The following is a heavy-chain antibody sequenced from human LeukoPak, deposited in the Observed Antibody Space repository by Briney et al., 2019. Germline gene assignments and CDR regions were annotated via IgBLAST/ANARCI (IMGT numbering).Heavy chain of an antibody. Sequence: SETLSLTCTLSGGSISIYRWSWIRQPAGKGLEWMGRIDTSGNTNYNPSLNGRVTMSVDTSRNQFSLKLNSVTAADTAVYYCAKSNGYGLIDIWGQGTMVTVSS. CDR1: GGSISIYR. CDR2: IDTSGNT. J-gene: IGHJ3*02. V-gene: IGHV4-4*07. D-gene: IGHD3-22*01. CDR3: AKSNGYGLIDI.